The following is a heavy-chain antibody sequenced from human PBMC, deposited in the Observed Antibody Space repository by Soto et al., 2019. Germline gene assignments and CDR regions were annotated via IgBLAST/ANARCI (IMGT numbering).Heavy chain of an antibody. J-gene: IGHJ4*02. CDR1: GFTFSSYG. D-gene: IGHD3-10*01. Sequence: QVQLVESGGGVVQPGRSLRLSCAASGFTFSSYGMHWVRQAPGKGLEWVAVISYDGSNKYYADSVKGRFTISRDNSKNTLYLQMNSLRAEDTAVYYCARSMVIFDYWGQGTLVTVSS. CDR2: ISYDGSNK. CDR3: ARSMVIFDY. V-gene: IGHV3-30*03.